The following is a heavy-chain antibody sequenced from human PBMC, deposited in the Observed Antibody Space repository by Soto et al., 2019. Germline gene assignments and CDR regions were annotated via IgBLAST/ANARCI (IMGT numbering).Heavy chain of an antibody. V-gene: IGHV3-23*01. D-gene: IGHD2-15*01. Sequence: GGSLRLSCAASGFPFSNHAMSWVRQAPGKGLEWVSGIRDGGDLIYYADSVKGRFSMSRDNSENKLYLQMTNLRAEDTAIYFCAKRRATGLAAKYFDFWGQGTLVTVSS. CDR3: AKRRATGLAAKYFDF. CDR1: GFPFSNHA. CDR2: IRDGGDLI. J-gene: IGHJ4*02.